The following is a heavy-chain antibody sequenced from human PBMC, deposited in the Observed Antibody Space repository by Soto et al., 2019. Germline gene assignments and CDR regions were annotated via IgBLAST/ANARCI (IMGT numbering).Heavy chain of an antibody. CDR1: GDSISTDY. CDR3: ARVGYSYGYLFDY. CDR2: IYYSGST. V-gene: IGHV4-59*01. Sequence: TLSLTCTVSGDSISTDYWSWIRQSPGKGLEWIGFIYYSGSTNYNPSLKSRVTISVDTSKNQFSLKLSSVTAADTAVYYCARVGYSYGYLFDYWGQGTLVTVSS. J-gene: IGHJ4*02. D-gene: IGHD5-18*01.